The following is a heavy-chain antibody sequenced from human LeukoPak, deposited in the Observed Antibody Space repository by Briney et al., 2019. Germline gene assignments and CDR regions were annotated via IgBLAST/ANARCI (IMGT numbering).Heavy chain of an antibody. CDR2: IHYSGAT. V-gene: IGHV4-34*01. J-gene: IGHJ4*02. Sequence: KPSETLSLTCVVYGGSFSGYYWTWIRQPPGKGLEWIGEIHYSGATSYKPSLKSRVTISGDTSKNQVSLNLRSVTAADTVVYYCARGRLDGYYFDYWGQGALATVSS. CDR3: ARGRLDGYYFDY. D-gene: IGHD1-1*01. CDR1: GGSFSGYY.